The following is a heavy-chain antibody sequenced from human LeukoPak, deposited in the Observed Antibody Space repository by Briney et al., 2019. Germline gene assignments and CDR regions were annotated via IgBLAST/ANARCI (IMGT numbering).Heavy chain of an antibody. J-gene: IGHJ4*02. V-gene: IGHV3-30-3*01. CDR3: AREEWYYFDY. CDR2: ISYDGSNT. D-gene: IGHD3-3*01. CDR1: GFTFNTYA. Sequence: GGSLRLSCAASGFTFNTYAIHWVRQAPGKGLEWVAVISYDGSNTYHEDSVKGRFTISRDNSKNTLYLQMNSLRAEDMAVYYCAREEWYYFDYWGQGTLVTVSS.